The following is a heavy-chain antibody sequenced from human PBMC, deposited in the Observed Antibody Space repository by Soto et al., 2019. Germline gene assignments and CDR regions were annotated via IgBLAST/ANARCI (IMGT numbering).Heavy chain of an antibody. CDR1: GFTFSSYA. Sequence: GGSLRLSCAASGFTFSSYAMSWVRQAPGKGLEWVSAISGSGGSTYYADSVKGRFTISRDNSKNTLYLQMNSLRAEDTAVYYCAPPYGSGSYAIFDYWGQGTLVTVSS. CDR3: APPYGSGSYAIFDY. D-gene: IGHD3-10*01. V-gene: IGHV3-23*01. J-gene: IGHJ4*02. CDR2: ISGSGGST.